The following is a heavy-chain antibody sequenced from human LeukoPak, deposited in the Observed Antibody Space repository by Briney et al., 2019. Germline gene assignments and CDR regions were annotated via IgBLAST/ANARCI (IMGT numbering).Heavy chain of an antibody. CDR1: GFTFSTYP. V-gene: IGHV3-30-3*01. Sequence: GGSLRLSCAASGFTFSTYPMHWVRQAPGKGLEWVAIISYDENKIYYADSVKGRFTISRDNSKNTLYLQMNSLKTEDTAVYYCARGGTSAAGIDYWGQGTLVTVSS. D-gene: IGHD6-13*01. CDR3: ARGGTSAAGIDY. CDR2: ISYDENKI. J-gene: IGHJ4*02.